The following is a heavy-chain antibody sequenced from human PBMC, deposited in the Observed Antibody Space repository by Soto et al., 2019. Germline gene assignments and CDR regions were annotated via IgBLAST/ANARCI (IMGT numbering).Heavy chain of an antibody. CDR1: GFTLDTFV. CDR3: EFHLGQNYYNTDV. CDR2: VTGSGGRA. J-gene: IGHJ6*03. V-gene: IGHV3-23*01. Sequence: GGSVRLACAAYGFTLDTFVMSWASQIPGEGLEWVSTVTGSGGRAYYADSVKGRFTISRDNSKNTLYLQMTSLGVEDTAIYYCEFHLGQNYYNTDVWGLGTTVTVSS.